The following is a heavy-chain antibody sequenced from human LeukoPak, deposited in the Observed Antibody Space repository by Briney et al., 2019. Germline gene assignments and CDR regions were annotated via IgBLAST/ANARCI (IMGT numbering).Heavy chain of an antibody. Sequence: GGSLRLSCAASGFTFSSYWMSWVRQAPGKGLEWVANINEDGSETHHVDSLRGRFSISRDNAKNSLYLDLNSLRAEDTAVYYCARSQDYQYYFDYWGQGTLVTVSS. V-gene: IGHV3-7*01. CDR2: INEDGSET. J-gene: IGHJ4*02. CDR1: GFTFSSYW. D-gene: IGHD4-11*01. CDR3: ARSQDYQYYFDY.